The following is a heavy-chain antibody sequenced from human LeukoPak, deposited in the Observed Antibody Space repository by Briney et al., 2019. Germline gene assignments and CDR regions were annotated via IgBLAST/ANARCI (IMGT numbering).Heavy chain of an antibody. Sequence: SETLSLTCTVSGGSISGYYWSWIRQPPGKGLEWIGFIYYSGSTNYNPSLKSRVTISLDTSKNQFSLKLTSVTAADTAVYYCARRAVAGEVVDYWGQGTLVTVSS. J-gene: IGHJ4*02. CDR1: GGSISGYY. V-gene: IGHV4-59*01. D-gene: IGHD6-19*01. CDR3: ARRAVAGEVVDY. CDR2: IYYSGST.